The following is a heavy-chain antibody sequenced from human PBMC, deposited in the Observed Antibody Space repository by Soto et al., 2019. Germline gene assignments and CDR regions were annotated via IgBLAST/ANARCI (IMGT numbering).Heavy chain of an antibody. D-gene: IGHD1-26*01. Sequence: QVQLLQSGAEVKKPGASVKVSCKASGYRFAGYDVHWVRQAIGQGLGWMGWYNPNSRTTGFADKFQGRITLTRDRAISTGYVELRGLICEGMGMYYCARAAGNLHDGFDIWGQGTVVVVSS. V-gene: IGHV1-8*01. CDR2: YNPNSRTT. CDR1: GYRFAGYD. J-gene: IGHJ3*02. CDR3: ARAAGNLHDGFDI.